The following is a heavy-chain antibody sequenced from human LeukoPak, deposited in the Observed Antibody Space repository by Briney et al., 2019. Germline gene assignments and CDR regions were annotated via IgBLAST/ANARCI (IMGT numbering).Heavy chain of an antibody. D-gene: IGHD6-13*01. Sequence: AESLKISCNASGYSFTSYWIAWVRHMPGKGLQWMGIIYPRDSDTRYSPSFQGQVTISADNSISTAFLEWSSLKASDTAIYYCARPPLISSWYYFDYWGQGTLVTVSS. J-gene: IGHJ4*02. CDR2: IYPRDSDT. V-gene: IGHV5-51*01. CDR3: ARPPLISSWYYFDY. CDR1: GYSFTSYW.